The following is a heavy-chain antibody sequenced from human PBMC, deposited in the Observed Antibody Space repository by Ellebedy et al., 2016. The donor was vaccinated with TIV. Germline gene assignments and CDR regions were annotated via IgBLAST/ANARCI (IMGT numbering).Heavy chain of an antibody. J-gene: IGHJ4*02. CDR3: ARDLNKEFGPDY. Sequence: AASVKVSCKASGYTFVGYCIHWVRQAPGQGLEWMGRINPNNGGTNYAQKFQGRVTMTRDTSIGTAYMELNRLRSDETAVYYCARDLNKEFGPDYWGQGTLVTVSS. CDR2: INPNNGGT. D-gene: IGHD3-10*01. CDR1: GYTFVGYC. V-gene: IGHV1-2*02.